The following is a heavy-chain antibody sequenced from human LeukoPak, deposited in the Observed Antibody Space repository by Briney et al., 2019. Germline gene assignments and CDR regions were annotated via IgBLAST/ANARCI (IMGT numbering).Heavy chain of an antibody. CDR3: ARLASGSYGPLTPFDY. Sequence: SETLSLTCTVSGGSISRYYWSWIRQPPGKGLEWIGDIYSSGSTNYNPSLKTRVTISVDTSKNQFSLRLSSVTAADTAVYYSARLASGSYGPLTPFDYWGQGTLVTVSS. CDR2: IYSSGST. J-gene: IGHJ4*02. CDR1: GGSISRYY. D-gene: IGHD1-26*01. V-gene: IGHV4-59*08.